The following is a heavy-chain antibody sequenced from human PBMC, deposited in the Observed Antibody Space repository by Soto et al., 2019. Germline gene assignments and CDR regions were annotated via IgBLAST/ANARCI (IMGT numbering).Heavy chain of an antibody. CDR1: GYTFTSYY. CDR3: AKNYYDSGGYSYYFDY. D-gene: IGHD3-22*01. Sequence: WASVKVSCKASGYTFTSYYMHWVRQAPGQGLEWMGIINPSGGITTYAQKFQGRVTMTRDTSTSTVYMELSSLRSEDTAVYYCAKNYYDSGGYSYYFDYWGQGTLVTVSS. V-gene: IGHV1-46*01. J-gene: IGHJ4*02. CDR2: INPSGGIT.